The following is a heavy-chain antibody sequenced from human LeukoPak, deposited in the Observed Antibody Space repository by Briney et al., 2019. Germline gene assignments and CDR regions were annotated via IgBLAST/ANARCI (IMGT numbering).Heavy chain of an antibody. CDR2: ISGSGGST. CDR3: AKDMTTVTTGWFDP. V-gene: IGHV3-23*01. Sequence: GGSLRLSCAASGFTFSSYGMTWVRQAPGKGLEWVSAISGSGGSTYYADSVKGRFTISRDNSKNTLYLQMNSLRAEDTAVYYCAKDMTTVTTGWFDPWGQGTLVTVSS. J-gene: IGHJ5*02. D-gene: IGHD4-17*01. CDR1: GFTFSSYG.